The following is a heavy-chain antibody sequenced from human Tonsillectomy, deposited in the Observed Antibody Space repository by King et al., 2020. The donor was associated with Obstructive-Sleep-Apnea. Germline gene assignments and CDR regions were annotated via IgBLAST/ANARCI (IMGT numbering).Heavy chain of an antibody. CDR3: TRDPYCSSTSCYPPDAFDI. D-gene: IGHD2-2*01. J-gene: IGHJ3*02. CDR1: GFTFGDYA. Sequence: VQLVESGGGLVQPGRSLRLSCTASGFTFGDYAMSWFRQAPGKGLEWVGFIRSKAYGGTTEYAASVKGRFTISRDDSKSVAYLQMNSLKTEDTAVYYCTRDPYCSSTSCYPPDAFDIWGQGTMVTVSS. V-gene: IGHV3-49*03. CDR2: IRSKAYGGTT.